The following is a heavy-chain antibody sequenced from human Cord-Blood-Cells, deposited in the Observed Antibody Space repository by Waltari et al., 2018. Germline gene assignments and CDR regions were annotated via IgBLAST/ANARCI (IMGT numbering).Heavy chain of an antibody. CDR1: GGTFSSYA. Sequence: QVQLVQSGAEVKKPGSSVKVSCKASGGTFSSYAISWVRQAPGQGLEWMGGLIPIFGTANSTQKFQGRVTITADESTSTAYMELSSLRSEDTAVYYCARSPMRNNWNDVEDYWGQGTLVTVSS. J-gene: IGHJ4*02. CDR2: LIPIFGTA. CDR3: ARSPMRNNWNDVEDY. V-gene: IGHV1-69*01. D-gene: IGHD1-20*01.